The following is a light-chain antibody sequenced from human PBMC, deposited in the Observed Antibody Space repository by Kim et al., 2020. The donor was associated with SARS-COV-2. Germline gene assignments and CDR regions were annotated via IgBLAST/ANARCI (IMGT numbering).Light chain of an antibody. CDR3: AAWDDSLSGL. J-gene: IGLJ7*01. CDR1: SPNLGSNY. Sequence: PGQRVTISCSGSSPNLGSNYVYWYQQLPGTAPKLLIYRNNQRPSGVPDRFSGSKSGTSASLAISGLRSEDEADYYCAAWDDSLSGLFGGGTQLTVL. CDR2: RNN. V-gene: IGLV1-47*01.